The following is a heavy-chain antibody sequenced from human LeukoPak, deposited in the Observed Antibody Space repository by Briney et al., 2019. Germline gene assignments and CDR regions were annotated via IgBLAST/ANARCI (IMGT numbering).Heavy chain of an antibody. Sequence: PSETLSLTCTVSGGSISSGSYYWGWIRQPPGKGLEWIGSIYDSGSTYYNPSLKSRVTISVDTSKNQFSPNLSSVTAADSAHSHFACPSLDERGNSYHSGWYFDLWGRGTLVTVSS. V-gene: IGHV4-39*01. D-gene: IGHD5-18*01. J-gene: IGHJ2*01. CDR3: ACPSLDERGNSYHSGWYFDL. CDR1: GGSISSGSYY. CDR2: IYDSGST.